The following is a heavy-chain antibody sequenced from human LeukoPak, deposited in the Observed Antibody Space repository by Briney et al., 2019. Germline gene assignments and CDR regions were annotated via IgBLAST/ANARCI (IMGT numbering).Heavy chain of an antibody. CDR2: ISYDGSNK. Sequence: GGSLRLSCAASGFTFSSYGMHWVRQAPGKGLEWVAVISYDGSNKYYADSVKGRFTISRDNSKNTLYLQMNSLRAEDTAVYYCARGSEEGWFDPWGQGTLVTVSS. J-gene: IGHJ5*02. CDR3: ARGSEEGWFDP. V-gene: IGHV3-30*03. CDR1: GFTFSSYG.